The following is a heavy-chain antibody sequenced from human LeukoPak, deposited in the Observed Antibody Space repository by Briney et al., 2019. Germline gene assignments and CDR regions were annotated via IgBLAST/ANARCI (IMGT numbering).Heavy chain of an antibody. V-gene: IGHV3-23*01. CDR1: GFTFSNYG. J-gene: IGHJ4*02. CDR2: ISGSGGTT. Sequence: GGTLRLSCAASGFTFSNYGMSWVRQAPGKGLEWVSAISGSGGTTYYADSVKGRFTISRDNSKNTLYLQMNSLRAEDTAVYYCAGVSTYYYDSSGFNWGQGTLVTVSS. D-gene: IGHD3-22*01. CDR3: AGVSTYYYDSSGFN.